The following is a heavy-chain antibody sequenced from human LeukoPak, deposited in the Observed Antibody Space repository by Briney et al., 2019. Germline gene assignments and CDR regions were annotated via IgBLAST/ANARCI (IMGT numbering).Heavy chain of an antibody. D-gene: IGHD3-16*01. CDR1: GDSVSSNSAA. Sequence: SQTLSLTCAISGDSVSSNSAAWNWIRQSQSRGLEWLGRTYYRSKWYKDYAVSVKSRITINPDTSKNQFSLQLNSVTPEDTAVYYCARELNDREWGRGSDIWGQGTMVTVSS. CDR2: TYYRSKWYK. V-gene: IGHV6-1*01. CDR3: ARELNDREWGRGSDI. J-gene: IGHJ3*02.